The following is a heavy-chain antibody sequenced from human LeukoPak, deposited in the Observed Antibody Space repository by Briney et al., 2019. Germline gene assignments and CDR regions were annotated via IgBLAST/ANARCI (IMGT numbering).Heavy chain of an antibody. V-gene: IGHV1-2*02. D-gene: IGHD2-8*01. J-gene: IGHJ4*02. Sequence: ASVKVSCKASGGTFSSYAISWVRQAPGQGLEWMGWINPNSGGTNYAQKFQGRVTMTRDTSISTAYMELSRLRSDDTAVYYCARGGGYCTNVVCYALDYWGQGTLVTVSS. CDR1: GGTFSSYA. CDR2: INPNSGGT. CDR3: ARGGGYCTNVVCYALDY.